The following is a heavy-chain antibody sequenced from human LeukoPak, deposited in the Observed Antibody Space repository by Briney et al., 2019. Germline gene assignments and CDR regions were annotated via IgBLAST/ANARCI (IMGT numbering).Heavy chain of an antibody. D-gene: IGHD2-21*02. CDR2: IYYSGST. CDR3: ARNPMPAHCGGDCYTNFDY. Sequence: SETLSLTCTVSGGSISSTSYYWGWIRQPPGKGLEWIGSIYYSGSTHYNPSLKSRVTISVDTYKNQFTLKLSSVTAADTAVYYCARNPMPAHCGGDCYTNFDYWGQGTLVTVSS. J-gene: IGHJ4*02. CDR1: GGSISSTSYY. V-gene: IGHV4-39*01.